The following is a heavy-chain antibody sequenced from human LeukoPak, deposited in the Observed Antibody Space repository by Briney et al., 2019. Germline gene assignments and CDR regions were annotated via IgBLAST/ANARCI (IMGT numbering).Heavy chain of an antibody. CDR3: ARDQYDTWSRRGNFDS. Sequence: GGSLRLSCVASGFTFGKYWMSWVRQAPGKGLEWVATIKLDGSEKNYVDSVKGRFTISRDNTKNSLYLQMNSLRVEDTAVFYCARDQYDTWSRRGNFDSWGQGTLVIVSS. CDR1: GFTFGKYW. V-gene: IGHV3-7*03. D-gene: IGHD3-3*01. CDR2: IKLDGSEK. J-gene: IGHJ4*02.